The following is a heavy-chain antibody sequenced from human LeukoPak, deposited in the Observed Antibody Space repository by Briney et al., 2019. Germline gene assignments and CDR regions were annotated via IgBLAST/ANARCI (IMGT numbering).Heavy chain of an antibody. Sequence: SGGSLRLSCAGSGFTFSNYSFHWIRQAPGKGLQYVSVISGDGARSFYAESVKGRFTISRDISKNTLYLQMNSLRVEDTAVYYCAREDYMGVWGKGTTVIVTS. CDR1: GFTFSNYS. CDR3: AREDYMGV. V-gene: IGHV3-64*02. CDR2: ISGDGARS. J-gene: IGHJ6*03.